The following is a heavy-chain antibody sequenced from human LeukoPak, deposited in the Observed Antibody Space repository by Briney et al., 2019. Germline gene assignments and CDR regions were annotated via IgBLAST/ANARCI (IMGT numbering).Heavy chain of an antibody. D-gene: IGHD6-19*01. CDR2: IIPILGIA. J-gene: IGHJ6*03. Sequence: ASVKVSCKASGGTFSSYAISWVRQAPGQGLEWMGRIIPILGIANYAQKFQGRVTITTDESTNTAYMELSSLRSEDTAVYYCAKSPPRQWLSDYYYMDVWGKGTTVTVSS. CDR3: AKSPPRQWLSDYYYMDV. CDR1: GGTFSSYA. V-gene: IGHV1-69*04.